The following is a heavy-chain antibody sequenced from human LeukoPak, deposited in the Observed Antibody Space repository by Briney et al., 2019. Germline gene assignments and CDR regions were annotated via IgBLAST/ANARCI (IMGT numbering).Heavy chain of an antibody. J-gene: IGHJ6*03. CDR3: AQRGYSTSYYMDV. CDR2: IFSTGST. D-gene: IGHD5-18*01. Sequence: PSETLSLTCSVSGYSINNGYYWAWIRRPPGKGLEWIGSIFSTGSTYYNPSLKSRVTISVDTSKNQFSLNLNSVTAADTALFYCAQRGYSTSYYMDVGGTGTPVTVSS. V-gene: IGHV4-38-2*02. CDR1: GYSINNGYY.